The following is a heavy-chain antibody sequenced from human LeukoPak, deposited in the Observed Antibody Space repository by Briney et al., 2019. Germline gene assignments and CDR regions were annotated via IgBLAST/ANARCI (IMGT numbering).Heavy chain of an antibody. J-gene: IGHJ5*02. CDR3: ARDLVGANWFDP. V-gene: IGHV1-18*01. CDR2: ISTYNGNT. CDR1: GYTFSSYG. Sequence: EASVKVSCKASGYTFSSYGIGWVRQAPGQGLEWLGWISTYNGNTNYAQRLQGRVTMTTDTSTSTAYMELRSLRSDDTAVYYCARDLVGANWFDPWGRGTLVTVSS. D-gene: IGHD1-26*01.